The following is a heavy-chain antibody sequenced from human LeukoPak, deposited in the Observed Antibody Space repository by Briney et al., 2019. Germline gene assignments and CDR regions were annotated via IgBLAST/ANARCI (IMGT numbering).Heavy chain of an antibody. V-gene: IGHV3-48*03. CDR3: ARDSSGGSWIDAFDI. CDR2: ISSSGSTI. J-gene: IGHJ3*02. Sequence: GGSLRLSWAASGFTFSSYEMNWVRQAPGKGLEWVSYISSSGSTIYYADSVKGRFTISRDNAENSLYLQMNCLRAEDTAVYYCARDSSGGSWIDAFDIWGQGTMVTVSS. D-gene: IGHD2-15*01. CDR1: GFTFSSYE.